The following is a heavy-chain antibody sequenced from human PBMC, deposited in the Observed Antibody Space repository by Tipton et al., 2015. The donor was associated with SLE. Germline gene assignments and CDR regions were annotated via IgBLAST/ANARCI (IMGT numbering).Heavy chain of an antibody. CDR2: IWSDGSNK. Sequence: SLRLSCAASGFTFNTYGMHWVRQAPGKGLEWVAVIWSDGSNKYYADSVKGRFTISRDNSKNTLFLQMNSLRAEDTAVYYCARDSKLLWFGELTFGYDYWGQGTLVTVSS. CDR3: ARDSKLLWFGELTFGYDY. CDR1: GFTFNTYG. D-gene: IGHD3-10*01. V-gene: IGHV3-33*01. J-gene: IGHJ4*02.